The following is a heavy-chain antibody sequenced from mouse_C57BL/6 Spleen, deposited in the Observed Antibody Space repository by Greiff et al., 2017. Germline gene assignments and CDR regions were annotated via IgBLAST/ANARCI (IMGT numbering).Heavy chain of an antibody. CDR3: ARGYGSDYFDY. CDR2: INPNNGGT. D-gene: IGHD1-1*01. J-gene: IGHJ2*01. CDR1: GYTFTDYY. Sequence: VQLQQSGPELVKPGASVKISCKASGYTFTDYYMNWVKQSHGKSLEWIGDINPNNGGTSYNQKFKGKATLTVDKSSSTAYMELRSLTSEDSAVYYCARGYGSDYFDYWGQGTTLTVSS. V-gene: IGHV1-26*01.